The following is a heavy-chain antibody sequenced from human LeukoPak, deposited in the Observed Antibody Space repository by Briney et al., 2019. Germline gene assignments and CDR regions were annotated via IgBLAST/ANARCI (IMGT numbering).Heavy chain of an antibody. CDR2: ISALTGDT. CDR3: AREATGRAFDP. D-gene: IGHD1-1*01. Sequence: ASVKVSCKASGYNFNDFGVTWVRQAPGQGHEWMGWISALTGDTNYAQKFQGRVTMTTDTSTDTAYMEMRSLRSDDAAVYYCAREATGRAFDPWGQGTLVTVSS. CDR1: GYNFNDFG. V-gene: IGHV1-18*01. J-gene: IGHJ5*02.